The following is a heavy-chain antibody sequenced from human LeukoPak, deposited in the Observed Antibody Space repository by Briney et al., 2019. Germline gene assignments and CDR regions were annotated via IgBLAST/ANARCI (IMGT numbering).Heavy chain of an antibody. D-gene: IGHD6-6*01. Sequence: SETLSLTCAVYGGSFSGYYWSWIRQPPGKGLEWIGEINHSGSTSYNPSLKSRVTISVDTSKNQFSLKLSSVTAADTAVYYCARLHGLSQLVRNYRNWFDPWGQGTLVTVSS. CDR2: INHSGST. V-gene: IGHV4-34*01. CDR3: ARLHGLSQLVRNYRNWFDP. J-gene: IGHJ5*02. CDR1: GGSFSGYY.